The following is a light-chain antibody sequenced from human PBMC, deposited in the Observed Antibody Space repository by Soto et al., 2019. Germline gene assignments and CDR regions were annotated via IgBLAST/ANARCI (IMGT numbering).Light chain of an antibody. J-gene: IGKJ1*01. Sequence: EIVLTQSPGTLSLSPGERATLSCGASQTVSSNYLAWYQQKPGQAPRLLIYGASSRATGIPDRFSGSGSGTDFVLTIRRLEPEDFAVYYCQQYFKSPWTFGQGTKVEIK. CDR3: QQYFKSPWT. CDR2: GAS. CDR1: QTVSSNY. V-gene: IGKV3-20*01.